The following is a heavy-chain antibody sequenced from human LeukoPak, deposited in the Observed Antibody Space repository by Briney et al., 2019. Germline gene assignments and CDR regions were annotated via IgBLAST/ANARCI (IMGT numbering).Heavy chain of an antibody. Sequence: PSQTLSLTCTVSGGSISSGGYYWNWIRQHPGKGLEWIGYIHSSGSTYYNPSLKSRITISADTSKNQFSLKLSSVTAADTAVYYCARDQGSYYGVDVWGQGTTVTVSS. CDR1: GGSISSGGYY. V-gene: IGHV4-31*03. J-gene: IGHJ6*02. CDR3: ARDQGSYYGVDV. CDR2: IHSSGST.